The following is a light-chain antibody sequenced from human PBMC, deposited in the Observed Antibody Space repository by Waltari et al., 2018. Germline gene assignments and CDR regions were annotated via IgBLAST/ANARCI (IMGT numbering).Light chain of an antibody. CDR1: QNINKY. J-gene: IGKJ4*01. CDR3: QPTYTTPLT. V-gene: IGKV1-39*01. Sequence: DIQMTQSPSSLSASVGDRVTITCRASQNINKYLNWYQQKSGKAPELLIYVASNLRSGVTSRFSGSGSGTDFTLTINSLQPEDFAIYYCQPTYTTPLTFGGGTKVEVK. CDR2: VAS.